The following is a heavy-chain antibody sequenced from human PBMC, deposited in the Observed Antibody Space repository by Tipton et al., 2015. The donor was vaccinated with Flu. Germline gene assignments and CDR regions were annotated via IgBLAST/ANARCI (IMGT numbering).Heavy chain of an antibody. J-gene: IGHJ5*01. D-gene: IGHD4-11*01. Sequence: TLSLTCAVYSGSFSGYFWSWIRQPPGKGLEWIGSMYHSGRTYYNPSLKTRVTMSVDRSNNQFSLKLTSVTAADTAVYFCARRTFSNYVSEPKNWFDFWGQGTLVTVSS. CDR3: ARRTFSNYVSEPKNWFDF. CDR2: MYHSGRT. CDR1: SGSFSGYF. V-gene: IGHV4-34*01.